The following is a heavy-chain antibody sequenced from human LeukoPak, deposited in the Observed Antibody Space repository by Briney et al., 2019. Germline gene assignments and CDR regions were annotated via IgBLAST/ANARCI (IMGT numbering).Heavy chain of an antibody. CDR3: ARDSGGDYDY. CDR1: GGSVSSGSYY. V-gene: IGHV4-61*01. Sequence: SETLSLTCTVSGGSVSSGSYYWSWIRQPPGQGLEWIGFIYYSGSTNYNPSLKSRVTISVDTSKNQFSLKLSSVTAAGTAVYYCARDSGGDYDYWGQGTLVTVSS. CDR2: IYYSGST. J-gene: IGHJ4*02. D-gene: IGHD2-21*01.